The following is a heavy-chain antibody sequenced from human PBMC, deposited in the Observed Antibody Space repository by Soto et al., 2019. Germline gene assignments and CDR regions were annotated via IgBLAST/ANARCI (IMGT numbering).Heavy chain of an antibody. Sequence: PGGSLRLSCAASGFTFSSYAMSWVRQAPGKGLEWVSAISGSGGSTYYADSVKGRFTISRDNSKNTLYLQMNSLRAEDTAVYYCAKDFAATGTDYYYYYGMDVWGQGTTVTVSS. CDR3: AKDFAATGTDYYYYYGMDV. V-gene: IGHV3-23*01. CDR1: GFTFSSYA. D-gene: IGHD1-1*01. CDR2: ISGSGGST. J-gene: IGHJ6*02.